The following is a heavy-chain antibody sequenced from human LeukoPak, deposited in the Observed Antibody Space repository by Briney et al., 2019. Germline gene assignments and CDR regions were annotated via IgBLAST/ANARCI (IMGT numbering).Heavy chain of an antibody. D-gene: IGHD5-24*01. CDR1: GYSFDDFA. J-gene: IGHJ4*02. CDR2: ISGDGGRT. Sequence: GGSLRLSCAASGYSFDDFALHWVRQPPGKGLEWVSVISGDGGRTYYAHSVKGRFTVSRDNSKNSLYLQLNSLQTEDTALYFCAKELGGGYNRFSTYFDSWGQGTLVTVSS. CDR3: AKELGGGYNRFSTYFDS. V-gene: IGHV3-43*02.